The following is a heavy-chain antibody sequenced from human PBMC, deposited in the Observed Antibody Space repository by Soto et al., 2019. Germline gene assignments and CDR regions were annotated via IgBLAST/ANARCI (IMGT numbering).Heavy chain of an antibody. CDR1: GGSISSGNW. CDR2: IYHSGST. V-gene: IGHV4-4*02. D-gene: IGHD1-7*01. CDR3: ARGNWKYDWGYYYGMDV. J-gene: IGHJ6*02. Sequence: SETLSLTCAVSGGSISSGNWWSWVRQPPGEGLEWIGGIYHSGSTYYNPSLKSRVTISVDKSKNQFSLKLSSVTAADTAVYYCARGNWKYDWGYYYGMDVWGQGTTVTVSS.